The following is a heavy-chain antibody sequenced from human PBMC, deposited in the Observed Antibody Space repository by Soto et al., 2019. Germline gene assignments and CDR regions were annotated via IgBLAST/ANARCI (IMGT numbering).Heavy chain of an antibody. CDR1: GGSISSSSYY. D-gene: IGHD3-9*01. Sequence: PSETLSLTCTVSGGSISSSSYYWGWIRQPPGKGLEWIGSIYYSGSTYYNPSLKSRVTISVDTSKNQFSLKLSSVTAADTAVYYCSSVLRYFDWLLKYWGQGTLVTVSS. J-gene: IGHJ4*02. V-gene: IGHV4-39*01. CDR2: IYYSGST. CDR3: SSVLRYFDWLLKY.